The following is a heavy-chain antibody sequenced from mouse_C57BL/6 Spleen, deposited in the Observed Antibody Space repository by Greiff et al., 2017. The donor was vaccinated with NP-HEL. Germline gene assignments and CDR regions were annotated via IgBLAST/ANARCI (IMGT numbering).Heavy chain of an antibody. CDR3: ARREGRNWDAWFAY. V-gene: IGHV1-26*01. J-gene: IGHJ3*01. D-gene: IGHD4-1*01. CDR1: GYTFTDYY. CDR2: INPNNGGT. Sequence: EVQLQQSGPELVKPGASVKISCKASGYTFTDYYMNWVKQSHGKSLEWIGDINPNNGGTSYNQKFKGKATLTVDKSSSTAYMELRSLTSEDSAGYYCARREGRNWDAWFAYWGQGTLVTVSA.